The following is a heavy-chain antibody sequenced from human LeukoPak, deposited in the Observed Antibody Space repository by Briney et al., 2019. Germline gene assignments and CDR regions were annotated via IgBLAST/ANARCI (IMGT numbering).Heavy chain of an antibody. CDR3: VKGDHYSSSPSFDY. D-gene: IGHD6-6*01. CDR1: GFTFSSYA. J-gene: IGHJ4*02. V-gene: IGHV3-64D*09. Sequence: GGSLRLSCAASGFTFSSYAMSWVRQAPGKGLEYVSAISSNGGSTYYADSVKGRFTISRDNSKNTLYLQMSSLRAEDTAVYYCVKGDHYSSSPSFDYWGQGTLVTVSS. CDR2: ISSNGGST.